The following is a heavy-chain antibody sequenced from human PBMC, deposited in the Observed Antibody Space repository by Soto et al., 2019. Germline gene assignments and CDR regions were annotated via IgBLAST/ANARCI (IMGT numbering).Heavy chain of an antibody. J-gene: IGHJ3*02. CDR2: INPTGSMT. D-gene: IGHD5-12*01. Sequence: QVQLVQSGAEVKKHGASVKVSCKASGYSFITSYHMHWVRQAPGQGLEWMGIINPTGSMTRYSQKFQGRLTMTRDTSTATDYMELSNLTSEDTAVYFCARDTGYDHDAFDIWGQGTRVTVSS. CDR1: GYSFITSYH. CDR3: ARDTGYDHDAFDI. V-gene: IGHV1-46*01.